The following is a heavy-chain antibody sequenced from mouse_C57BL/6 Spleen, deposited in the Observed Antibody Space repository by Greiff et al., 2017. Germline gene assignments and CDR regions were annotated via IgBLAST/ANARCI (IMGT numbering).Heavy chain of an antibody. CDR1: GYTFTSYW. J-gene: IGHJ2*01. Sequence: QVQLQQPGAELVRPGPSVKLSCKASGYTFTSYWMNWVKQRPIQGLEWIGNIDPSDSETHYNPKFKDKATRTEDKSSSTAYKQLSRLTSENSAVYYCARLAYYSNWGYFDDWGQGTTLTVSS. D-gene: IGHD2-5*01. V-gene: IGHV1-52*01. CDR2: IDPSDSET. CDR3: ARLAYYSNWGYFDD.